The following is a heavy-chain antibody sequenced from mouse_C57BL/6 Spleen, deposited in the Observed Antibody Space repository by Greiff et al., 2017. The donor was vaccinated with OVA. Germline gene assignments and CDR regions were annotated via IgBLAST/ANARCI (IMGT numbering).Heavy chain of an antibody. CDR1: GYTFTSYW. J-gene: IGHJ3*01. V-gene: IGHV1-53*01. CDR2: INPSNGGT. D-gene: IGHD2-4*01. CDR3: ARGGDYDYGVAY. Sequence: QVHVKQPGTELVKPGASVKLSCKASGYTFTSYWMHWVKQRPGQGLEWIGNINPSNGGTNYNEKFKSKATLTVDKSSSTAYMQLSSLTSEDSAVYYCARGGDYDYGVAYWGQGTLVTVSA.